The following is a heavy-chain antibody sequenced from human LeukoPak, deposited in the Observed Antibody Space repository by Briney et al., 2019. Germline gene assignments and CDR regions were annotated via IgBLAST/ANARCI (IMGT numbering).Heavy chain of an antibody. D-gene: IGHD3-10*01. J-gene: IGHJ4*02. CDR2: IYYSGST. V-gene: IGHV4-39*07. CDR1: GGSISSTNYY. Sequence: PSETLSLTCTVSGGSISSTNYYWGWIRQPPGKGLEWIGNIYYSGSTNYNPSLKSRVTISVDTSKNQFSLKLSSVTAADTAVYYCARESMVRGVIDYWGQGTLVTVSS. CDR3: ARESMVRGVIDY.